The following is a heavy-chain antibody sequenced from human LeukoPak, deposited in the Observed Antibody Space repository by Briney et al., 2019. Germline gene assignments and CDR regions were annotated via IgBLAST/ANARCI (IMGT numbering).Heavy chain of an antibody. CDR2: INPNSGGT. CDR3: AREVDSSGWYYFDY. CDR1: GYTFTGYY. Sequence: ASVKVSCKASGYTFTGYYMHWGRQAPGQGLEWMGWINPNSGGTNYAQKFQGRVTMTRDTSISTAYMELSRLRSDDTAVYYCAREVDSSGWYYFDYWGQGTLVTVSS. V-gene: IGHV1-2*02. J-gene: IGHJ4*02. D-gene: IGHD6-13*01.